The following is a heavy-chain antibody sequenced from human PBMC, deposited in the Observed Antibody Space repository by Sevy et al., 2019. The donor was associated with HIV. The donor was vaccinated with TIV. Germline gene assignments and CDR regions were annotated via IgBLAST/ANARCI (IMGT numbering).Heavy chain of an antibody. J-gene: IGHJ4*02. Sequence: GGSLRLSCAASEFTFSVYYMTWIRQAPGKGLELVSYINSWGTTIYYADSVKGRFTISRDNANNSLYLQMNSLRAEDTAVYYCARTVLGPYFDHWAQGTLVTVSS. CDR3: ARTVLGPYFDH. V-gene: IGHV3-11*01. CDR1: EFTFSVYY. CDR2: INSWGTTI. D-gene: IGHD2-8*02.